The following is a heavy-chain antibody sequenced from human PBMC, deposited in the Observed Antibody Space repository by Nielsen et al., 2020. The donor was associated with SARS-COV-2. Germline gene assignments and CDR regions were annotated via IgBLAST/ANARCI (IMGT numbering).Heavy chain of an antibody. CDR2: DFASDQTA. Sequence: ASVKVSCKASGYTFTSYHMLWVGQAPGQGIEWGGIDFASDQTATYAQKFHGRVTLTRDTSTSTAYMELSSLRSEDTAVYYCARDISAVAVSRLNYYGMDISGQGTTVTDSS. V-gene: IGHV1-46*01. J-gene: IGHJ6*02. CDR1: GYTFTSYH. D-gene: IGHD6-19*01. CDR3: ARDISAVAVSRLNYYGMDI.